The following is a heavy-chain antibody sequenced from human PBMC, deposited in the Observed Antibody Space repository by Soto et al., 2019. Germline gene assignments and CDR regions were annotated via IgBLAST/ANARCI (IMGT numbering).Heavy chain of an antibody. CDR1: GFTFSSYA. D-gene: IGHD3-3*01. CDR2: ISGSGGST. CDR3: AKPQVLEWFEFSY. V-gene: IGHV3-23*01. J-gene: IGHJ4*01. Sequence: GGSLRLSCAAPGFTFSSYAMSWVRQTPGKGLEWVSAISGSGGSTYYAASVKGRFTISRDNSKNTLYLQMNSLRAEDTAVYYCAKPQVLEWFEFSYWGQGTLVTVS.